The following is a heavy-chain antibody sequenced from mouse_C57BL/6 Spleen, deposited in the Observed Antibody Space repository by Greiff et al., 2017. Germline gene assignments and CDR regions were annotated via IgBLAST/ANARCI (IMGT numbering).Heavy chain of an antibody. V-gene: IGHV2-2*01. J-gene: IGHJ2*01. CDR3: ARGPNWDVYFDY. CDR1: GFSLTSYG. Sequence: QVQLQQSGPGLVQPSQSLSITCTVSGFSLTSYGVHWVRQSPGKGLEWLGVIWSGGSTDYNAAFISRLSISKDNSKSQVFFKMNSLQADDTAIYYRARGPNWDVYFDYWGQGTTLTVSS. CDR2: IWSGGST. D-gene: IGHD4-1*01.